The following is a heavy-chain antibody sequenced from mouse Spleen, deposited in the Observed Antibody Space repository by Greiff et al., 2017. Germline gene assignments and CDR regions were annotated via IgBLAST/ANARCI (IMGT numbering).Heavy chain of an antibody. CDR1: GYTFTSYW. V-gene: IGHV1-5*01. CDR2: IYPGNSDT. Sequence: VQLQQSGTVLARPGASVKMSCKTSGYTFTSYWMHWVKQRPGQGLEWIGAIYPGNSDTSYNQKFKGKAKLTAVTSASTAYMELSSLTNEDSAVYYCTREDGSLYYFDYWGQGTTRTVSS. CDR3: TREDGSLYYFDY. J-gene: IGHJ2*01. D-gene: IGHD1-1*02.